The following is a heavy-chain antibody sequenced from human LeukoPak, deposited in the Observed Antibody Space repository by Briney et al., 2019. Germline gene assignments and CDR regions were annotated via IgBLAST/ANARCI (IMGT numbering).Heavy chain of an antibody. D-gene: IGHD3-22*01. J-gene: IGHJ1*01. CDR2: ISAYNGNT. Sequence: ASVKVSCKASGYTSTSYGISWVRQAPGQGLEWMGWISAYNGNTNFAQKLQGRVTMTTDTSTSTAYMELRSLRSDDTAVYYCARVGGANYYDSSGYFQHWGQGTLVTVSS. V-gene: IGHV1-18*01. CDR3: ARVGGANYYDSSGYFQH. CDR1: GYTSTSYG.